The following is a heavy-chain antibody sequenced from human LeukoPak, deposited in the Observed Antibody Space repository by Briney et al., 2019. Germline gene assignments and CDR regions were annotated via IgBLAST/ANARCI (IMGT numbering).Heavy chain of an antibody. CDR2: INHNGST. J-gene: IGHJ3*01. D-gene: IGHD4-17*01. V-gene: IGHV4-34*01. CDR1: GGSFSDHY. CDR3: ARQTITVTTGEYAFDF. Sequence: SETLSLTCAVYGGSFSDHYWSWIRQPPGRGLEWIGEINHNGSTNYNPSLKSRVTIPVDTSLNQFSLNVNSMTAADTAVYYCARQTITVTTGEYAFDFWGQGTMVTFSS.